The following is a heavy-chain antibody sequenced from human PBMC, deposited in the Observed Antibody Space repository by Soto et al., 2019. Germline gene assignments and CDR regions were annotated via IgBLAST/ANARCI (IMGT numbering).Heavy chain of an antibody. CDR3: ASNTVTPVDAMDV. CDR2: INHRGDT. J-gene: IGHJ6*02. D-gene: IGHD4-17*01. CDR1: RGSFSAYY. V-gene: IGHV4-34*02. Sequence: QVQIQQWGAGLLRPSETLSLTCGVSRGSFSAYYWTWIRQPPGKGLEWIAEINHRGDTTYNPSLRSRVTISVDTSRNHFFLRLNSVTVADTAIYYCASNTVTPVDAMDVWGLGTTVTVS.